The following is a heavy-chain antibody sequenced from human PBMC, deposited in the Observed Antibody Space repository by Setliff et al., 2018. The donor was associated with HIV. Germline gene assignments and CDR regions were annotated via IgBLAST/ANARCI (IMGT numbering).Heavy chain of an antibody. CDR1: GYTFSDYY. V-gene: IGHV1-2*02. D-gene: IGHD3-10*01. CDR2: IHGNSGAT. J-gene: IGHJ4*02. CDR3: ARGGDDSGPGTWTFDF. Sequence: GASVKVSCKASGYTFSDYYLHWVQQAPGQGLEWMGWIHGNSGATNYAQKFRGRVTMTRDTSTYTAYMELTRLRSDDTAVYSCARGGDDSGPGTWTFDFWGQGALVTVSS.